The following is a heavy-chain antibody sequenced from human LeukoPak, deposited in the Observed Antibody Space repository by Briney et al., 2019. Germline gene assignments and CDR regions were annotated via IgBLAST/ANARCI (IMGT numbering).Heavy chain of an antibody. D-gene: IGHD2-2*01. CDR3: AKDAYCSSTSCYQY. CDR2: IRYDGSNK. Sequence: PGGSLRLSCAASGFTFSSYGMHWVRQAPGKGLEGVAFIRYDGSNKYYAASVKGRFTISRDNSKNTLYLQMNSLRAEDTAVYYCAKDAYCSSTSCYQYWGQGTLVTVSS. V-gene: IGHV3-30*02. CDR1: GFTFSSYG. J-gene: IGHJ4*02.